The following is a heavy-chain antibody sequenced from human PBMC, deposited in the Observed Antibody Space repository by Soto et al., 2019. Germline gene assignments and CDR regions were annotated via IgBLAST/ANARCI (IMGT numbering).Heavy chain of an antibody. J-gene: IGHJ6*02. D-gene: IGHD2-21*02. CDR1: GGSIRSYY. V-gene: IGHV4-59*01. CDR3: ARDLWGYCGTDCYPLDV. Sequence: SETLSLTCTVSGGSIRSYYWSRIRQAPGKGLEWIGYLYNSGSTVYNPSLKSRVTISVDTSKNQFSLKLISVTAADTAVYYCARDLWGYCGTDCYPLDVWGQGTTVTVS. CDR2: LYNSGST.